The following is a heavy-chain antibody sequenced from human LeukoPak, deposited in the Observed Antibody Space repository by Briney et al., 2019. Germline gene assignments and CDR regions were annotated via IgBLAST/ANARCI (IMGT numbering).Heavy chain of an antibody. CDR3: ASDIVATSGDF. V-gene: IGHV3-11*01. CDR2: ITSSGDDI. Sequence: GGSLRLSCAASGFTFSDYYMSWIRQAPGKGLEWVAYITSSGDDIYYADSVKGRFTISRDNTKNALFLRMSSLRVEDTATYYCASDIVATSGDFWGQGTLVSVSS. J-gene: IGHJ4*02. D-gene: IGHD5-12*01. CDR1: GFTFSDYY.